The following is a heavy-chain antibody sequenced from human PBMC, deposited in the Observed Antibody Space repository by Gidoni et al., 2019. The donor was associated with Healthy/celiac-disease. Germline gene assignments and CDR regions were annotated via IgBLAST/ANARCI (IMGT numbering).Heavy chain of an antibody. J-gene: IGHJ4*02. V-gene: IGHV3-66*02. CDR1: GFTVRSNY. CDR2: IYSGGST. CDR3: ARDSYYGSGNDY. Sequence: EVQLVESGGGLVQPGGSLRLSCAASGFTVRSNYMRWVRQAPGKGLEWVSVIYSGGSTDYADSVKGRFTISRDNSKNTLYLQMNSLRAEDTAVYYCARDSYYGSGNDYWGQGTLVTVSS. D-gene: IGHD3-10*01.